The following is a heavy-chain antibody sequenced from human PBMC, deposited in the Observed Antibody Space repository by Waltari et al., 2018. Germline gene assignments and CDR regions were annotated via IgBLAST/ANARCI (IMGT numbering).Heavy chain of an antibody. D-gene: IGHD3-16*01. V-gene: IGHV3-7*01. Sequence: VQLVESVGGVCQPGGSLRLSCAASGFSFSSYGMHWVRQAPGKGLEWVAKVQHDANEKSELDSVKCRFTSSRDNAKSSLELQMDSSRAEDTAIYSCARVGRGVNSQFNVCDICGQGLQVTVSS. CDR3: ARVGRGVNSQFNVCDI. J-gene: IGHJ4*02. CDR1: GFSFSSYG. CDR2: VQHDANEK.